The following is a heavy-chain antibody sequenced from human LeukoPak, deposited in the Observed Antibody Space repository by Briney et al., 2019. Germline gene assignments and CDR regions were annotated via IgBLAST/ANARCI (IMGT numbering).Heavy chain of an antibody. CDR2: IYHSGST. CDR1: GGSISSSNW. J-gene: IGHJ4*02. V-gene: IGHV4-4*02. Sequence: PSETLSLTCAVSGGSISSSNWWSWVRQPPGKGLEWIGEIYHSGSTNYNPSLKSRVTISVDKSKTAFAQKVSCGPGRKTALYNCAKGRGGRCGELGPVDYWGQGTLVTVSS. CDR3: AKGRGGRCGELGPVDY. D-gene: IGHD3-10*01.